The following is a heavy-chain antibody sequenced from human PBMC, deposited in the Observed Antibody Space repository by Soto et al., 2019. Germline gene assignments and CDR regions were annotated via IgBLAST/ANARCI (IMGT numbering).Heavy chain of an antibody. CDR1: GGTFSSYT. CDR3: ASLLRAFDI. J-gene: IGHJ3*02. CDR2: IIPILGIA. V-gene: IGHV1-69*02. Sequence: QVQLVQSGAEVKKPGSSVKVSCKASGGTFSSYTISWVRQAPGQGLEWMGRIIPILGIANYAQKFQGRVTITADKSTSTADVERGGGGGEDTAVYYCASLLRAFDIWGQGTMVTVSS. D-gene: IGHD1-26*01.